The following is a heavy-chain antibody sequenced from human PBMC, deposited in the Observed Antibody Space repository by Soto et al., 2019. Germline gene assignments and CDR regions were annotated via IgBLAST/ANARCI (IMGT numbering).Heavy chain of an antibody. V-gene: IGHV6-1*01. D-gene: IGHD2-8*01. J-gene: IGHJ5*01. CDR2: TYYRSKWYH. Sequence: QVQLQQSGPGLVKPSQTLSLTCAISGESVSTNSATWDWIRQSPSRGLEWLGRTYYRSKWYHDYAVSVKGRXTXNXXTSNNQLSLQLNSVTPDDTAVYYGASLIGDSWLDSWGQGTLVTVSS. CDR1: GESVSTNSAT. CDR3: ASLIGDSWLDS.